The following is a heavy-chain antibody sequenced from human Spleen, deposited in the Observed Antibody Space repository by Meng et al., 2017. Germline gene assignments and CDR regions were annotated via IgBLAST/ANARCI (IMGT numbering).Heavy chain of an antibody. V-gene: IGHV3-7*01. CDR3: ARRLTVTTTWFDP. D-gene: IGHD4-17*01. Sequence: GESLKISCAASGFTFDDYTIHWVRQAPGKGLEWVANIKQDGSEKYYVDSVKGRFTIFRDNAKNSLYLQMNSLRAEDTAAYYCARRLTVTTTWFDPWGQGTLVTVSS. CDR2: IKQDGSEK. CDR1: GFTFDDYT. J-gene: IGHJ5*02.